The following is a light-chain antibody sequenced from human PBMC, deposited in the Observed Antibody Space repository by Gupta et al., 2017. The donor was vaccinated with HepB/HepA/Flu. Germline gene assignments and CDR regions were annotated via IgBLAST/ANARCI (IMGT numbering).Light chain of an antibody. V-gene: IGKV2-28*01. CDR1: QSLLHSNGSNY. Sequence: DIVITHSPLSLPVTPGEPASISCRSSQSLLHSNGSNYLDWYRQKPGQAPQLLIYLVSNLAYGVTARFSGSGSGTDFTLKISRVEAEDVGTYYCRQYLPTRVFGHGTNVDIK. CDR3: RQYLPTRV. J-gene: IGKJ3*01. CDR2: LVS.